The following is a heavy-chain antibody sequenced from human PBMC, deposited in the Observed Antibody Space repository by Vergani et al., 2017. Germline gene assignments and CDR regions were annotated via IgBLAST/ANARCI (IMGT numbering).Heavy chain of an antibody. D-gene: IGHD3-22*01. CDR3: ARLCRGDSRGGKYFDC. CDR1: GYSFTNYW. J-gene: IGHJ4*02. V-gene: IGHV5-51*01. Sequence: EVQLVQSGAEVKKPGESLKISCQISGYSFTNYWIGWVRQMPGKGLEWMGVIHPADSDTRYSPSFQGQVTISVDRSISTAYLQRSSLRASDSAMYYCARLCRGDSRGGKYFDCWGQGTLVTVSS. CDR2: IHPADSDT.